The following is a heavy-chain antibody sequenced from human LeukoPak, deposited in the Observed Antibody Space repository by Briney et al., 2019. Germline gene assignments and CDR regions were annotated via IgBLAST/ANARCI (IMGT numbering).Heavy chain of an antibody. D-gene: IGHD6-19*01. CDR1: GFTVSSNY. J-gene: IGHJ3*02. Sequence: GGSLRLSCAASGFTVSSNYTSWVRQAPGKGLEWVSVIYSGGSTYYADSVKGRFTISRDNSKNTLYLQMNSLRGEDTAVYYCARDQWLVEGAFDIWGQGTMVTVSS. V-gene: IGHV3-66*01. CDR2: IYSGGST. CDR3: ARDQWLVEGAFDI.